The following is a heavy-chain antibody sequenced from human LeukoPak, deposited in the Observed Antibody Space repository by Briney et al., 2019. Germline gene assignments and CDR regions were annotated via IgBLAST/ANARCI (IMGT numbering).Heavy chain of an antibody. CDR1: GFTFSSYG. CDR2: IWYGGSNK. V-gene: IGHV3-33*06. D-gene: IGHD6-13*01. J-gene: IGHJ4*02. Sequence: PGGSLRLSCAASGFTFSSYGMHWVRQAPGKGLEWVAVIWYGGSNKYYADSVKGRFTISRDNSKNTLYLQMNSLRAEDTAVYYCAKDFRGAAAADYWGQGTLVTVSS. CDR3: AKDFRGAAAADY.